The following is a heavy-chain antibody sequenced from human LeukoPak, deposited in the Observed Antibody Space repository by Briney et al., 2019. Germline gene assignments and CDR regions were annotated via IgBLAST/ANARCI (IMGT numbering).Heavy chain of an antibody. J-gene: IGHJ4*02. CDR3: ARGIRGLNWGSGDYIDF. CDR2: MNPNSDNT. Sequence: ASVKVSCKASGYTFTNYDINWVRQATGQGLEWMGWMNPNSDNTGYAQKLQGRVTFTKDTSIGTTYMELSSLRSEDTAMYYCARGIRGLNWGSGDYIDFWGQGTLVTVSS. CDR1: GYTFTNYD. V-gene: IGHV1-8*03. D-gene: IGHD7-27*01.